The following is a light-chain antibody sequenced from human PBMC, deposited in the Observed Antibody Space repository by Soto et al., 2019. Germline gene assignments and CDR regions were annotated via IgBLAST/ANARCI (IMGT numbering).Light chain of an antibody. CDR3: SSYTSSSTHWV. J-gene: IGLJ3*02. CDR1: SSDVGGYNY. CDR2: KVS. Sequence: QSALTQPASVSGSPGQSITISCTGTSSDVGGYNYVSWYQQPPGKAPKLMIYKVSNRPSGVSNRFSGSKSGNTAALTISGRQDEDEDDYYCSSYTSSSTHWVFGGGTKLTVL. V-gene: IGLV2-14*01.